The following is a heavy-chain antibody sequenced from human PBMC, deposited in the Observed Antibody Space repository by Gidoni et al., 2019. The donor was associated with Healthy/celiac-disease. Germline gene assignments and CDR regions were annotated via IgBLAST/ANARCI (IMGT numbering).Heavy chain of an antibody. CDR3: VKPVAAAWDYYFYL. D-gene: IGHD1-26*01. CDR2: ISSNGGSP. CDR1: GFTFSSYA. J-gene: IGHJ4*02. V-gene: IGHV3-64D*06. Sequence: EVQLVESGGGLVQPGGSLRLACSASGFTFSSYAMHWVRQAPGKGPEYGSAISSNGGSPYYAYPVKGRFPISRDNSQNTLYLPMSSLRSEDPAVYFFVKPVAAAWDYYFYLLGQGTLVPLS.